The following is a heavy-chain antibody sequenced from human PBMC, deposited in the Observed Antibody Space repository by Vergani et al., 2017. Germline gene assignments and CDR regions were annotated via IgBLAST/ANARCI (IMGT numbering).Heavy chain of an antibody. CDR2: IYHSGST. Sequence: QVQLQESGPGLVKPSETLSLTCAVSGYFISSGYYWGWIRQPPGKGLEWIGSIYHSGSTYYNPSLKSRVTISVDTSKNQFSLKLSSVTAADTAVYYCARHIRQQPNDYWGQGTLVTVSS. CDR3: ARHIRQQPNDY. V-gene: IGHV4-38-2*01. CDR1: GYFISSGYY. J-gene: IGHJ4*02. D-gene: IGHD6-13*01.